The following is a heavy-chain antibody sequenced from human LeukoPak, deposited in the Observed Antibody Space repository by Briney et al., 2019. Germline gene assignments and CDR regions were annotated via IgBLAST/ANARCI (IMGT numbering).Heavy chain of an antibody. D-gene: IGHD1-14*01. V-gene: IGHV3-74*01. CDR2: INAGGSSI. CDR3: ARSNQADDY. J-gene: IGHJ4*02. CDR1: GFTFRSYW. Sequence: GGSLRLSCAASGFTFRSYWMHWVRHVRGKGLVWVACINAGGSSITYADSVKGRFTISRDNAKNTLYLQMDSLRAEDTGVYYCARSNQADDYWGQGTLVTVSS.